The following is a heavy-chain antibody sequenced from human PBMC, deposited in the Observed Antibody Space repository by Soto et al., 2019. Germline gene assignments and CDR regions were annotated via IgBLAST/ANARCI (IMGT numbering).Heavy chain of an antibody. Sequence: EVQLLESGGGLVQPGGSLRLSCAASGFTFSNYAMSWVRQAPGKGLEWVSGISDSGGSAYNADSVKGRFTISRDNAKSTLDLQMNSLRAEDTAVYYCAKDVSYGGKRPYYFDYWGQGTLVTVSS. CDR3: AKDVSYGGKRPYYFDY. CDR1: GFTFSNYA. J-gene: IGHJ4*02. V-gene: IGHV3-23*01. D-gene: IGHD4-17*01. CDR2: ISDSGGSA.